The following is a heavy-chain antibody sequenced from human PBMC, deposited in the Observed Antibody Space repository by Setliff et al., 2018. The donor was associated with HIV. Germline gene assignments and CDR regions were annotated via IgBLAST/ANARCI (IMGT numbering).Heavy chain of an antibody. V-gene: IGHV4-4*07. Sequence: SETLSLTCTVSGDSISSYYWSWIRQPAGKGLEWIGRIYSSGGTTTYNPSLKSRVTMSVDTSKNQFSLEMISVTAADTAVYYCATGGASSIPLGPWGQGTLVTVSS. CDR3: ATGGASSIPLGP. CDR2: IYSSGGTT. D-gene: IGHD2-21*01. CDR1: GDSISSYY. J-gene: IGHJ5*02.